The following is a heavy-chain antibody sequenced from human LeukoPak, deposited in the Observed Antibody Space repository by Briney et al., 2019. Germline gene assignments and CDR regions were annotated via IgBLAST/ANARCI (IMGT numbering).Heavy chain of an antibody. V-gene: IGHV3-23*01. J-gene: IGHJ4*02. CDR2: ISGSGGST. D-gene: IGHD1-26*01. CDR3: AKGVGAGYYFDY. CDR1: GFTFSSYA. Sequence: SGGSLRLSCAASGFTFSSYAMSWVRQAPGKGLEWVSAISGSGGSTYYADSVKGRFTISRDNSKNTLYLQMNSLRAEDTAVYYCAKGVGAGYYFDYWGQGTLVTVSS.